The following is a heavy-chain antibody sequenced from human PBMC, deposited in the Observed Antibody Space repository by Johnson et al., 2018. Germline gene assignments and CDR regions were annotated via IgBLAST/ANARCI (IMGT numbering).Heavy chain of an antibody. CDR1: GFSFNDAW. CDR2: IRSKNDGGTT. V-gene: IGHV3-15*07. J-gene: IGHJ6*03. D-gene: IGHD4/OR15-4a*01. Sequence: EVQLVESGGALVKPGGSLRLSCAVSGFSFNDAWMNWVRQAPGKGLEWVGRIRSKNDGGTTDYAAPVKGRFSISRDDSKYTVYLQMNSLKTERTAIYYCTTGLTIDFYYYMDVWGKGTPVTVSS. CDR3: TTGLTIDFYYYMDV.